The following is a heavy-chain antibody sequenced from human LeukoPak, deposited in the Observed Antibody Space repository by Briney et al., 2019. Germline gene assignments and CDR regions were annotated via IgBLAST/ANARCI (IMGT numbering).Heavy chain of an antibody. J-gene: IGHJ5*02. CDR2: LYYSGNT. V-gene: IGHV4-59*11. CDR1: GASISSQY. D-gene: IGHD3-3*01. CDR3: AREARITIFGVVMAQGGWFDP. Sequence: SETLSLTCKVSGASISSQYWAWIRQPPGKGLTWIGYLYYSGNTNYNPSLKSRVTISVDTSKNQFSLKLSSVTAADTAVYYCAREARITIFGVVMAQGGWFDPWGQGTLVTVSS.